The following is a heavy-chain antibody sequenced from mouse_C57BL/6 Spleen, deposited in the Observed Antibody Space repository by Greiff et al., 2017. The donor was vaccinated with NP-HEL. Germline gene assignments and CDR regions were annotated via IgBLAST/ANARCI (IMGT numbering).Heavy chain of an antibody. CDR2: IDPANGNT. CDR3: AGAATVVAKWCAY. J-gene: IGHJ3*01. V-gene: IGHV14-3*01. CDR1: GFNIKNTY. Sequence: EVQLQQSVAELVRPGASVKLSCTASGFNIKNTYMHWVKQRPEQGLEWIGRIDPANGNTKYAPQFQGKATITADTSSNTAYLQLSSLTSEDTAIYYCAGAATVVAKWCAYWGQGTLVTVSA. D-gene: IGHD1-1*01.